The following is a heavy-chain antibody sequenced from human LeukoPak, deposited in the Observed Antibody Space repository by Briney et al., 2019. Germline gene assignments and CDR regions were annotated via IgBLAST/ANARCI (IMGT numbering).Heavy chain of an antibody. V-gene: IGHV3-21*01. CDR3: ARATVTMGYYYYGMDV. CDR1: GFTFSSYS. CDR2: ISSSSSYI. J-gene: IGHJ6*02. Sequence: GGSLRLSCAASGFTFSSYSMNWVRQAPGKGLEWVSSISSSSSYIYYADSVKGRFTISRDNSKNTLYLQMNSLRAEDTAVYYCARATVTMGYYYYGMDVWGQGTTVTVSS. D-gene: IGHD4-17*01.